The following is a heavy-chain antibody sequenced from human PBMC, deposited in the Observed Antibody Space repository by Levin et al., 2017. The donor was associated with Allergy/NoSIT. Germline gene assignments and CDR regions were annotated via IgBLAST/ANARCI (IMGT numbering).Heavy chain of an antibody. CDR3: ARQTRGYCSRTSCHWGY. J-gene: IGHJ4*02. V-gene: IGHV5-51*01. CDR1: GYSFTSYW. Sequence: GESLKISCTGSGYSFTSYWIGWVRQMPGKGLEWMGIIYPGDSDTRYSPSFQGQVTISADKSISTAYLQWSSLKASDTAMYYCARQTRGYCSRTSCHWGYWGQGTLVTVSS. CDR2: IYPGDSDT. D-gene: IGHD2-2*01.